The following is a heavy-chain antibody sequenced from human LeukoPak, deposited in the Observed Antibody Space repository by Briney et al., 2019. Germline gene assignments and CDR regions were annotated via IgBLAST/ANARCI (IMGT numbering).Heavy chain of an antibody. D-gene: IGHD2-15*01. CDR1: GFTFRNYG. CDR3: ARRSRLHRTPLDY. V-gene: IGHV4-34*01. CDR2: INHSGST. Sequence: LRLSCAVSGFTFRNYGMSWVRQPPGKGLEWIGEINHSGSTNYNPSLKSRVTISVDTSKNQFSLKLSSVTAADMAVYYCARRSRLHRTPLDYWGQGTLVTVSS. J-gene: IGHJ4*02.